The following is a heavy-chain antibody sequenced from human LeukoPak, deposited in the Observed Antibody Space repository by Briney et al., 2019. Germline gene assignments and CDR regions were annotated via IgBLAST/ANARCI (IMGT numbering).Heavy chain of an antibody. D-gene: IGHD5-18*01. CDR3: ARYRLNVDTAMVTPAFDI. CDR2: INPSGGST. CDR1: GYTFTSYY. J-gene: IGHJ3*02. V-gene: IGHV1-46*01. Sequence: ASVKVSCKASGYTFTSYYMHWVRQAPGQGLEWMGIINPSGGSTSYAQKFQGRVTMTRDMSTSTVYMELSSLRSEDTAVYYCARYRLNVDTAMVTPAFDIWGQGTMVTVSS.